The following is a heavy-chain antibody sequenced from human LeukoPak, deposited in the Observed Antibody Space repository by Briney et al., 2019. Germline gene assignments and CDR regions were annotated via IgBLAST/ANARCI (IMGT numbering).Heavy chain of an antibody. Sequence: PGGSLRLSCAASGFTVSSSYMTWVRQAPGKGLEWVSLTYTDGSTYYADSVKGRFTVSRDNSKNTLHLQMNSLRAEDTAVYYCARAPSWGLVDYWGQGTLVTVSS. J-gene: IGHJ4*02. D-gene: IGHD6-13*01. V-gene: IGHV3-66*01. CDR2: TYTDGST. CDR1: GFTVSSSY. CDR3: ARAPSWGLVDY.